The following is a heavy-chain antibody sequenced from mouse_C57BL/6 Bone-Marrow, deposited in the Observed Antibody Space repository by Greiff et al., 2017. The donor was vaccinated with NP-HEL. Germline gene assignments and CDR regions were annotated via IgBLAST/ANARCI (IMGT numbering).Heavy chain of an antibody. D-gene: IGHD1-1*01. CDR1: GYTFTSYD. Sequence: QVQLQQSGPELVKPGASVKLSCKASGYTFTSYDINWVKQRPGQGLEWIGWIYPRDGSTKYNEKFKGKATLTVDTSSSTAYMELHSLTSEDSAVYFCAREGYYYGSSPGWFAYWGQGTLVTVSA. CDR2: IYPRDGST. J-gene: IGHJ3*01. V-gene: IGHV1-85*01. CDR3: AREGYYYGSSPGWFAY.